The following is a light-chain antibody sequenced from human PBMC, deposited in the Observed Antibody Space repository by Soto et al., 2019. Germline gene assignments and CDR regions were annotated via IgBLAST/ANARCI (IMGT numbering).Light chain of an antibody. J-gene: IGLJ1*01. CDR1: SSGVGGYNY. V-gene: IGLV2-14*01. CDR2: DVS. CDR3: SSYTSSSTLEYV. Sequence: QSALTQPASVSGSPGKSITISCTGTSSGVGGYNYVSWYQQHPGKAPKLMIYDVSNRPSGVSNRFSGSKSGNTASLTISGLQAEDEADYYCSSYTSSSTLEYVFGTGTKVTVL.